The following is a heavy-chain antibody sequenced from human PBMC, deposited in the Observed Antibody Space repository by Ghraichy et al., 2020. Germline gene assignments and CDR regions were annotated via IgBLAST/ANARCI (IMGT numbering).Heavy chain of an antibody. V-gene: IGHV3-7*01. CDR2: IKQDGSEK. CDR3: ANHIVVVPAASYYYYGMDV. J-gene: IGHJ6*02. D-gene: IGHD2-2*01. Sequence: GESLNISCAASGFTFSSYWMSWVRQAPGKGLEWVANIKQDGSEKYYVDSVKGRFTISRDNAKNSLYLQMNSLRAEDTAVYYCANHIVVVPAASYYYYGMDVWGQGTTVTVSS. CDR1: GFTFSSYW.